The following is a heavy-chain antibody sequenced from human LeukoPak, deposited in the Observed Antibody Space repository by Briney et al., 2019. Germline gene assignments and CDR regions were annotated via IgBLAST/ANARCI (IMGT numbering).Heavy chain of an antibody. CDR2: ISDSGGST. D-gene: IGHD3-22*01. CDR3: AKRGVVIRVILVGFHKEAYYFDS. J-gene: IGHJ4*02. V-gene: IGHV3-23*01. Sequence: GGSLRLSCAVSGITLSNYGTSWVRQAPGKGLEWVAGISDSGGSTNYADSVKGRFTVSRDNPKNTLYLQMNSLRAEDTAVYFCAKRGVVIRVILVGFHKEAYYFDSWGQGALVTVSS. CDR1: GITLSNYG.